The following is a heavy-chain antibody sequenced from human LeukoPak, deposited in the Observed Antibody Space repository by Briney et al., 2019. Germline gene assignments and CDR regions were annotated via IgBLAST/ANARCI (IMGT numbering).Heavy chain of an antibody. J-gene: IGHJ2*01. CDR3: ARLTSSWYQDRYFDL. D-gene: IGHD6-13*01. Sequence: RSSETLSLTCTVSGGSISSYDWSWIRQPAGKGLEWIGRIYTSGSPNYNPSLKSRVTMSVDTSKNQFSLKLSSVTAADTAVYYCARLTSSWYQDRYFDLWGRGTLVTVSS. V-gene: IGHV4-4*07. CDR1: GGSISSYD. CDR2: IYTSGSP.